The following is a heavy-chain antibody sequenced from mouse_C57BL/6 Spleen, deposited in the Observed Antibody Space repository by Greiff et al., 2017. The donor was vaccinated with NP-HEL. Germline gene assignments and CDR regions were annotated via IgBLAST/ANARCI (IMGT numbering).Heavy chain of an antibody. CDR2: LWSGGST. Sequence: VKLMESGPGLVQPSQSLSITCTVSGFSLTSYGVHWVRQSPGKGLAWLGVLWSGGSTDYNAAFISSLSISKDNSKSQVFFKMNSLQADDTAIHYCARYSGDYGGQGTTLTVSS. V-gene: IGHV2-2*01. CDR3: ARYSGDY. J-gene: IGHJ2*01. CDR1: GFSLTSYG.